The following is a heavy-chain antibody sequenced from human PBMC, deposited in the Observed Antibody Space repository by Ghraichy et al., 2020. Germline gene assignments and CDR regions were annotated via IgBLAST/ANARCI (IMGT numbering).Heavy chain of an antibody. CDR3: ASYLWFGELLSREFDY. D-gene: IGHD3-10*01. CDR1: GGSISSSSYY. J-gene: IGHJ4*02. Sequence: SETLSLTCTVSGGSISSSSYYWGWIRQPPGKGLEWIGSIYYNGSTYYNPSLKSRVTISVDTSKNQFSLKLSSVTAADTAVYYCASYLWFGELLSREFDYWGQGTLVTVSS. V-gene: IGHV4-39*01. CDR2: IYYNGST.